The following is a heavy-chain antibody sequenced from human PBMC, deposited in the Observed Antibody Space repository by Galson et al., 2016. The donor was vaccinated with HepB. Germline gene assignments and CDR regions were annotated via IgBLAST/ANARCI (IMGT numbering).Heavy chain of an antibody. CDR1: GFTFSTYA. CDR2: ISGSGGGT. J-gene: IGHJ4*02. D-gene: IGHD3-3*01. Sequence: SLRLSCAASGFTFSTYAMSWVRQAPGKGLEWLSVISGSGGGTKYADSVKGRFTISRDNSKNTLYLQMNSLRAEDTAIYYCAKVLEHRRGDFWGQGTLVTVSS. CDR3: AKVLEHRRGDF. V-gene: IGHV3-23*01.